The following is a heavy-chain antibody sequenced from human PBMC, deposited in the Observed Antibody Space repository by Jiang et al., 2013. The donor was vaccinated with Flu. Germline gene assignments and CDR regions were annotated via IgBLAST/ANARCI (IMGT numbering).Heavy chain of an antibody. CDR1: SISSYY. J-gene: IGHJ4*02. Sequence: SISSYYWSWIRQPHGRDWSGLGISITWEHQLXPSLKSRVTISVDTSKNQXSLKLSSVTAADTAVYYCAGHSGSYWRAWDYWGQGTLVTVSS. CDR3: AGHSGSYWRAWDY. V-gene: IGHV4-59*01. D-gene: IGHD1-26*01. CDR2: SITWEH.